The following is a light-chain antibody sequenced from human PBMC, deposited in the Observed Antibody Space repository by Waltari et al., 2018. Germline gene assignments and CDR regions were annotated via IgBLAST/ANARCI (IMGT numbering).Light chain of an antibody. CDR3: QQYYSFPLT. Sequence: DIVMTQSPDSLTVSLGERATIHCKSSQSVLLSFRYKNYLAWYQQLPGQPPKLLIYCASTRESGVPDRFSGSGSGTDFTLTISSLQAEDVAVYYCQQYYSFPLTFGGGTKVEIK. CDR1: QSVLLSFRYKNY. V-gene: IGKV4-1*01. J-gene: IGKJ4*01. CDR2: CAS.